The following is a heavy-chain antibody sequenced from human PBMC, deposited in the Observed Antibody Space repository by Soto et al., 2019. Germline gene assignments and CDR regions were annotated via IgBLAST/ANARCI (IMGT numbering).Heavy chain of an antibody. CDR2: ISPSDSAT. Sequence: GESLKISCKGSGYSFTNYWIGWVRQMPGKGLEWMGLISPSDSATRYSPSFQGQVTISADKSISPAYLQWSSLKASDTAVYYCARQAFYDILTGSVYGMDVWGQGTTVTVS. CDR3: ARQAFYDILTGSVYGMDV. CDR1: GYSFTNYW. V-gene: IGHV5-51*01. D-gene: IGHD3-9*01. J-gene: IGHJ6*02.